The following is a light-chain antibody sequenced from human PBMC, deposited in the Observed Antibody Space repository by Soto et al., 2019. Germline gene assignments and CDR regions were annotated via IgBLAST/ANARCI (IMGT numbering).Light chain of an antibody. CDR3: QQRSNWPLSIT. J-gene: IGKJ5*01. CDR2: DAS. V-gene: IGKV3-11*01. Sequence: EIVVPRLGDAVCLSPGERGTVSLMAIQSVSSHLAWYQQKPGQAPRLLIYDASNRATGIPARFSGSGSGTDFTLTISSLEPEDFAVYYCQQRSNWPLSITFGQGTRLEIK. CDR1: QSVSSH.